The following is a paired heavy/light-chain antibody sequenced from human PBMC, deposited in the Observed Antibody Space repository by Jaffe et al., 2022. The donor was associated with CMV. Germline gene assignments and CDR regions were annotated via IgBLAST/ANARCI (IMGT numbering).Light chain of an antibody. CDR1: ALPKQY. J-gene: IGLJ2*01. CDR2: KDS. CDR3: QSADSSGTSVV. Sequence: SYELTQPPSVSVSPGQTARITCSGDALPKQYAYWYQQKPGQAPVLVIYKDSERPSGIPERFSGSSSGTTVTLTISGVQAEDEADYYCQSADSSGTSVVFGGGTKLTVL. V-gene: IGLV3-25*03.
Heavy chain of an antibody. J-gene: IGHJ6*02. D-gene: IGHD3-22*01. V-gene: IGHV3-21*01. CDR2: ISSTSGSI. CDR3: ARDAHYDNRALSSGMDV. Sequence: EVQLVESGGGLVKPGGSLRLSCAASGFTFSNYNINWVRQAPGKGLEWVSSISSTSGSIYYADSLKGRFTISRDNAKNSLYLQMNSLRAEDTAVYYCARDAHYDNRALSSGMDVWGQGTTVTVSS. CDR1: GFTFSNYN.